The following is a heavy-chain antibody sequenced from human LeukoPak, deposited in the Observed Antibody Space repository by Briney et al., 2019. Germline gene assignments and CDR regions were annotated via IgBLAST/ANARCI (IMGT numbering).Heavy chain of an antibody. CDR1: GGTFSSYA. D-gene: IGHD2-2*01. Sequence: SVKVSCKASGGTFSSYAISWVRQAPGQGLEWMGGIIPIFGTANYAQKFQGRVTITADKSTSTAYMELSSLRSEDTAVYYCARAGYCSSTSCYYYFDYWGQGTLVTVSS. CDR3: ARAGYCSSTSCYYYFDY. CDR2: IIPIFGTA. J-gene: IGHJ4*02. V-gene: IGHV1-69*06.